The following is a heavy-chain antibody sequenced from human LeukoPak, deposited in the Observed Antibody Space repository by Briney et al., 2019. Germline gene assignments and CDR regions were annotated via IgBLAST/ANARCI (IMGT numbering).Heavy chain of an antibody. Sequence: PGGSLRLSCAASGFTFSSYGIHWVRQAPGKGLEWVAFIPYDGSNKFYADSVKGRFTISKDNSKNTLYLQMNSLRAEDTAVYYCARPYCSGGSCYSGHFDYWGQGTLVTVSS. D-gene: IGHD2-15*01. CDR1: GFTFSSYG. V-gene: IGHV3-30*02. CDR2: IPYDGSNK. CDR3: ARPYCSGGSCYSGHFDY. J-gene: IGHJ4*02.